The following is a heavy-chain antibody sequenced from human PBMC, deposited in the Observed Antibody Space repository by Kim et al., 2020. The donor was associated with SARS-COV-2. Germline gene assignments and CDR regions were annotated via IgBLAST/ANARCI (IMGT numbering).Heavy chain of an antibody. CDR1: GGSFSGYY. D-gene: IGHD3-16*02. CDR3: ARADYDYVWGSYRLAWFDP. J-gene: IGHJ5*02. V-gene: IGHV4-34*01. CDR2: INHSGST. Sequence: SETLSLTCAVYGGSFSGYYWSWIRQPPGKGLEWIGEINHSGSTNYNPSLKSRVTISVDTSKNQFSLKLSSVTAADTAVYYCARADYDYVWGSYRLAWFDPWGHGTLVTVSS.